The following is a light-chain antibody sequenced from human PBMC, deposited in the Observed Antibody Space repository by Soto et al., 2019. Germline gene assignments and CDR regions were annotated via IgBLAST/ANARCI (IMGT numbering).Light chain of an antibody. V-gene: IGLV1-40*01. CDR1: SSNIGAGYD. J-gene: IGLJ2*01. CDR2: GNS. Sequence: QSVLTQPPSVSGAPGQRVTISCTGSSSNIGAGYDVHWYQQLPGTAPKLLIYGNSNRPSGVPDRFSGSKSGTSASLAVAGLSAEDDAAYSCHSYHRSRSGPVVFGGGTKLTVL. CDR3: HSYHRSRSGPVV.